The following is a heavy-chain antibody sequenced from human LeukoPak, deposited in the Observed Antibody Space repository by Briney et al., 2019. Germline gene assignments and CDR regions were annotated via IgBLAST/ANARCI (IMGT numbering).Heavy chain of an antibody. CDR2: IKQDGSEK. Sequence: GGSLRLSCAASGFTFSSYEMNWVRQAPGKGLEWVANIKQDGSEKYYVDSVKGRFTISRDNAKNSLYLQMNSLRAEDTAVYYCARDGDVDTAMVFQFDYWGQGTLVTVSS. V-gene: IGHV3-7*01. CDR1: GFTFSSYE. CDR3: ARDGDVDTAMVFQFDY. D-gene: IGHD5-18*01. J-gene: IGHJ4*02.